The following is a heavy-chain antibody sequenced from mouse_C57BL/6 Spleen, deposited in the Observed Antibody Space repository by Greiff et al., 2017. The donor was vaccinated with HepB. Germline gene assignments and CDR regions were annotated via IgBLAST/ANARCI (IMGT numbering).Heavy chain of an antibody. CDR2: IDPETGGT. CDR1: GYTFTDYE. D-gene: IGHD4-1*01. J-gene: IGHJ2*01. V-gene: IGHV1-15*01. Sequence: VQLQQSGAELVRPGASVTLSCKASGYTFTDYEMHWVKQTPVHGLEWIGAIDPETGGTAYNQKFKGKAILTADKSSSTAYMELRSLTSEDSAVYYCTRSPNWAVDYWGQGTTLTVSS. CDR3: TRSPNWAVDY.